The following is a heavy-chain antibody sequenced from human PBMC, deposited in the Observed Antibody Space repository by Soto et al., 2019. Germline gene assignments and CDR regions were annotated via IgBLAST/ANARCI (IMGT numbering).Heavy chain of an antibody. D-gene: IGHD2-2*01. CDR3: AHHTIPPATNGCDP. J-gene: IGHJ5*01. CDR1: GFSLTTSGVG. V-gene: IGHV2-5*01. Sequence: SGPTLVNPTQTLTLTCTFSGFSLTTSGVGVGWIRQPPGKALEWLALIYWNDDKRYSPSLRGRLTITKDTSKNQVVLAMTNIDPVDTATDYCAHHTIPPATNGCDPWGLGTPVTVSS. CDR2: IYWNDDK.